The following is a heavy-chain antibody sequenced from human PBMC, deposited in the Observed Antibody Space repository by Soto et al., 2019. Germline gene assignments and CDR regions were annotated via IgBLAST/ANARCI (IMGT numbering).Heavy chain of an antibody. CDR2: IYPGDSDT. CDR3: ARQFHDNSRGGYYYHGLDV. CDR1: GYSFSSYW. J-gene: IGHJ6*02. V-gene: IGHV5-51*01. Sequence: PGESLKISCEGFGYSFSSYWIAWVRQMPGKGLEWMGIIYPGDSDTRYSPSFQGQVTISADKYINTAYLQWSSLKASDTAMYYCARQFHDNSRGGYYYHGLDVWGLGTTVTVS. D-gene: IGHD3-9*01.